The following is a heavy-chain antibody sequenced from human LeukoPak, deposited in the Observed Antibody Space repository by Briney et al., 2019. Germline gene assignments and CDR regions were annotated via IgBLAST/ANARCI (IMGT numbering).Heavy chain of an antibody. Sequence: ASVKVSCKASGYTFTGYYMHWVRQAPGQGLEWMGWINPNSGGTNYAQKFQGRVTMTRDTSISTAYMELSRLRSDDTAVYYCARGLETYSSSWCYFDYWGQGTLVTVSS. J-gene: IGHJ4*02. D-gene: IGHD6-13*01. CDR2: INPNSGGT. CDR3: ARGLETYSSSWCYFDY. V-gene: IGHV1-2*02. CDR1: GYTFTGYY.